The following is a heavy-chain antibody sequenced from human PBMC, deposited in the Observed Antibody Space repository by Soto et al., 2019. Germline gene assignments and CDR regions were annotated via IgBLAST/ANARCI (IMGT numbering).Heavy chain of an antibody. Sequence: GGSLRLSCAASGFTFSSYAMSWVRQAPGKGLEWVLAISGSRGSTYYADSVKGRFTISRDNSKNTLYLQMNSLRAEDTAVYYCAKSPSKVVTALNPGEDVWGQGTTVTVSS. CDR2: ISGSRGST. D-gene: IGHD2-21*02. V-gene: IGHV3-23*01. CDR3: AKSPSKVVTALNPGEDV. CDR1: GFTFSSYA. J-gene: IGHJ6*02.